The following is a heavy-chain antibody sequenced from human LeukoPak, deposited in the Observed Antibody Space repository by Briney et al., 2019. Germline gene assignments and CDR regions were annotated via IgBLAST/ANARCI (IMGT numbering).Heavy chain of an antibody. D-gene: IGHD3-10*01. V-gene: IGHV3-9*01. Sequence: SLRRSCAASGFTFDDYAMHWVRQAPGKGLEWVSGISWNSGSIGYADSVKGRFTISRDNAKNSLYLQMNSLRAEDTALYYCAKGPYGSGSKYLDYWGQGTLVTVSS. CDR3: AKGPYGSGSKYLDY. CDR2: ISWNSGSI. CDR1: GFTFDDYA. J-gene: IGHJ4*02.